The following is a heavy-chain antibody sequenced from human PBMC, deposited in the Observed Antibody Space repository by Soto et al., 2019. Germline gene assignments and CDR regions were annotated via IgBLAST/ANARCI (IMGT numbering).Heavy chain of an antibody. J-gene: IGHJ5*02. D-gene: IGHD6-13*01. Sequence: SGPTLVNPTETLTLTCTVSGFSLSNAGLGVSWIRQPPGKALEWLAHIFSNDEKSYSTSLKSRLTISKDTSKSQVVLTMTNMDPFDTATYYCASTYSTSWYWFDPWGQGTLVTVSS. CDR2: IFSNDEK. V-gene: IGHV2-26*04. CDR3: ASTYSTSWYWFDP. CDR1: GFSLSNAGLG.